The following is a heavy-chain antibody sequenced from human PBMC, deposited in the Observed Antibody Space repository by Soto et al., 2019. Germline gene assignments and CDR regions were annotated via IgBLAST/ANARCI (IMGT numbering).Heavy chain of an antibody. J-gene: IGHJ4*02. D-gene: IGHD2-15*01. V-gene: IGHV4-31*03. CDR2: IYYSGST. CDR3: ARDCSGGSCPDLG. Sequence: QVQLQESGPGLVKPSQTLSLTCTVSGGSISSGGYYWSWIRQPPGKGLEWIGYIYYSGSTYYTPSLKSRVTISVDTSKNQFSLKLSSVTAADTAVYYFARDCSGGSCPDLGWGQGTLVTVSS. CDR1: GGSISSGGYY.